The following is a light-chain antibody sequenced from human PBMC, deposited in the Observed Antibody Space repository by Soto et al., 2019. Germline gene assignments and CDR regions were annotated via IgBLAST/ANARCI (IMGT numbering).Light chain of an antibody. V-gene: IGLV1-51*01. CDR2: DNN. CDR1: SSNIGNNY. J-gene: IGLJ1*01. Sequence: QSALTQPPSVSAAPGQKVTISCSGGSSNIGNNYVSWYQQLPGTAPKLLIYDNNKRPSGIPDRFSGSKSGTSATLGITGLQTGDEADYHCGTWDSSLRGGVFGTGTKVTVL. CDR3: GTWDSSLRGGV.